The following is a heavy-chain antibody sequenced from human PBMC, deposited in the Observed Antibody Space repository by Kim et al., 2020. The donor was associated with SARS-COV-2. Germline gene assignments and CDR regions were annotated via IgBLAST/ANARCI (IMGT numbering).Heavy chain of an antibody. CDR3: AKDPGRVIVGDWFDY. D-gene: IGHD1-26*01. CDR2: ISYDGSNK. V-gene: IGHV3-30*18. CDR1: GFTFSSYG. J-gene: IGHJ4*02. Sequence: GGSLRLSCAASGFTFSSYGMHWVRQAPGKGLEWVAVISYDGSNKYYADSVKGRFTISRDNSKNTLYLQMNSLRAEDTAVYYCAKDPGRVIVGDWFDYWGQGTLVTVSS.